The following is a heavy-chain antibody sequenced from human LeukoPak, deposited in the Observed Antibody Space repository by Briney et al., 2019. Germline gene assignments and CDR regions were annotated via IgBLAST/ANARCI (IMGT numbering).Heavy chain of an antibody. D-gene: IGHD3-16*01. J-gene: IGHJ4*02. Sequence: SQTLSLTCTVSGGSISSGDYYWSWIRQPPGKGLEWVGYIYYSGSTYYNPSLKSRVTISVDTSKNQFSLKLSSVTAADTAVYYCARAPWGDYVDYWGQGTLVTVSS. V-gene: IGHV4-30-4*01. CDR3: ARAPWGDYVDY. CDR1: GGSISSGDYY. CDR2: IYYSGST.